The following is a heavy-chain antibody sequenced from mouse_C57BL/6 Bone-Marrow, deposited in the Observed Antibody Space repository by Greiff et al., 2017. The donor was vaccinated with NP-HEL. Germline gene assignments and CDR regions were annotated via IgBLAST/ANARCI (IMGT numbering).Heavy chain of an antibody. V-gene: IGHV1-55*01. CDR2: IYPGSGST. CDR3: ARYDYGFYYFDY. J-gene: IGHJ2*01. D-gene: IGHD2-4*01. CDR1: GYTFTSYW. Sequence: VQLQQSGAELVKPGASVKMSCKASGYTFTSYWITWVKQRPGQGLEWIGDIYPGSGSTNYNEKFKSKATLTVDTSSSTAYMQLSSLTSEDSAVYYCARYDYGFYYFDYWGQGTTLAVSS.